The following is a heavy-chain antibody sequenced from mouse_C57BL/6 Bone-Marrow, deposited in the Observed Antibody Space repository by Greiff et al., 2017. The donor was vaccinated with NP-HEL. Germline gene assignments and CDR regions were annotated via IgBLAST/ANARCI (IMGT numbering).Heavy chain of an antibody. V-gene: IGHV14-1*01. CDR1: GFNIKDYY. D-gene: IGHD2-3*01. Sequence: VQLQQSGAELVRPGASVKLSCTASGFNIKDYYMHWVKQRPEQGLEWIGWIDPEDGDTEYAPKFQGKATMTADTSSNTAYLQLSSLTSEDTAVYYCTTYGDGYFYAMDYWGQGTSVTVSS. CDR3: TTYGDGYFYAMDY. CDR2: IDPEDGDT. J-gene: IGHJ4*01.